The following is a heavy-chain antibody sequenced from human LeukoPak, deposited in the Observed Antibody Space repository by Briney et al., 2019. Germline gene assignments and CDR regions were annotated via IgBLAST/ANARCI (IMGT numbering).Heavy chain of an antibody. Sequence: GGSLRLSCAASGFTFSSCWMHWVRQAPGKGLVWVSRINSDGGSISHADSVKGRFTISRDNAKNTLYMQMNSLRAEDTAVYYCARDRGGGYDSYYYYGMDVWGKGTTVTVSS. J-gene: IGHJ6*04. CDR2: INSDGGSI. CDR1: GFTFSSCW. CDR3: ARDRGGGYDSYYYYGMDV. D-gene: IGHD5-12*01. V-gene: IGHV3-74*01.